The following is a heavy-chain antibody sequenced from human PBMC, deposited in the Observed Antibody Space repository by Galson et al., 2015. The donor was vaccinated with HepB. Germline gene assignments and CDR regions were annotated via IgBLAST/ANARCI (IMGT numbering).Heavy chain of an antibody. CDR1: GGTFSSYA. CDR2: IIPIFGTA. J-gene: IGHJ6*02. V-gene: IGHV1-69*13. Sequence: SVKVSCKASGGTFSSYAISWVRQAPGQGLEWMGGIIPIFGTANYAQKFQGRVTITADESTSTAYMELSSLRSEDTAVYYCARESDTAMGNYYYYYGMDVWGQGTTVTVSS. D-gene: IGHD5-18*01. CDR3: ARESDTAMGNYYYYYGMDV.